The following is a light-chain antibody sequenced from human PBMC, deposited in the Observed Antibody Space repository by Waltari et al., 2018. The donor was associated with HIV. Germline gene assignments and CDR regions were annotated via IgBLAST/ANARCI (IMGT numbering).Light chain of an antibody. Sequence: DNQMTQSPSTLSASAGDRVTITCQASQNVSTDLHWFQQKPGKAPRLLIYEASTLESGVPSRFSGSGSGTEFSLTITSLQPDDFATYYCLRYYGHPFTFGPGTKVDFK. CDR3: LRYYGHPFT. V-gene: IGKV1-5*03. J-gene: IGKJ3*01. CDR1: QNVSTD. CDR2: EAS.